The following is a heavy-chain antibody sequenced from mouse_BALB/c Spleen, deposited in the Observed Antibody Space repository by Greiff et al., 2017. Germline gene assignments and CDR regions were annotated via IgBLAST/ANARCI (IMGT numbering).Heavy chain of an antibody. Sequence: DVKLQESGPGLVKPSQSLSLTCSVTGYSITSGYYWNWIRQFPGNKLEWMGYISYDGSNNYNPSLKNRISITRDTSKNQFFLKLNSVTTEDTATYYCAREGRGFAYWGQGTLVTVSA. J-gene: IGHJ3*01. CDR2: ISYDGSN. CDR3: AREGRGFAY. D-gene: IGHD3-3*01. CDR1: GYSITSGYY. V-gene: IGHV3-6*02.